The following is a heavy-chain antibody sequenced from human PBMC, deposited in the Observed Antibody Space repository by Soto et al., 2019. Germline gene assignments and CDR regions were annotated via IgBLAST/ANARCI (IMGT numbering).Heavy chain of an antibody. CDR1: GGSISSGDYY. CDR3: SSLGYGDRDFDY. J-gene: IGHJ4*02. V-gene: IGHV4-30-4*01. Sequence: QVQLQESGPGLVKPSQTLSLTCTVSGGSISSGDYYWSWIRQPPGKGLEWLGFIYYSGGTYYNPSLNSRLTISIDTSKSQSSLKLTSVTAADTAVYYCSSLGYGDRDFDYWGQGALVTVSS. CDR2: IYYSGGT. D-gene: IGHD4-17*01.